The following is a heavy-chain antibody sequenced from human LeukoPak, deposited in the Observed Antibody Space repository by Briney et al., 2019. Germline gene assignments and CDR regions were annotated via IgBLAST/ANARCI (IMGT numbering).Heavy chain of an antibody. CDR2: IYHSGST. CDR1: GYSISSGYY. D-gene: IGHD1-26*01. V-gene: IGHV4-38-2*02. J-gene: IGHJ4*02. CDR3: ARGRGSHRSVGLDY. Sequence: SETLSLTCTVSGYSISSGYYWGWIRQPPGKGLEWIGSIYHSGSTYYNPSLKSRVTISVDTSKNQFSLKLSSVTAADTAVYYCARGRGSHRSVGLDYWGQGTLVTVSS.